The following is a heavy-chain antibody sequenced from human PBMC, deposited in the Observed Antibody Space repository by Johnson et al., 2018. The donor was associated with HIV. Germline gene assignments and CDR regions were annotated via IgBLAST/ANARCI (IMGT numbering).Heavy chain of an antibody. CDR2: IWYDGSNQ. V-gene: IGHV3-30*19. CDR3: ARPSSGWYFDAFDI. J-gene: IGHJ3*02. CDR1: GFTFSSYG. D-gene: IGHD6-19*01. Sequence: QVQVVESGGGVVQPGRSLRLSCAASGFTFSSYGMHWVRQAPGKGLEWVAGIWYDGSNQYYAESVKGRFTISRDNSKNTLYLQMNSLRAEDPAVCYCARPSSGWYFDAFDIWGQGTMVTVSS.